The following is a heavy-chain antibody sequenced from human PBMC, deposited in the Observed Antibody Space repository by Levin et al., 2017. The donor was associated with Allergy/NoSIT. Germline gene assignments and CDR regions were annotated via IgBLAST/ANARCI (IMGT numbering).Heavy chain of an antibody. V-gene: IGHV3-23*01. CDR1: GFTFSSYA. CDR2: IINSGVGT. J-gene: IGHJ4*02. D-gene: IGHD6-19*01. CDR3: AKDAIRGSDQPYYFDY. Sequence: GESLKISCAASGFTFSSYAMSWVRQAPGKGLEWVSAIINSGVGTYYADSVKGRFTISRDNSKNTMYLQMNSLRAEDTAVYFCAKDAIRGSDQPYYFDYWGQGTLVTASS.